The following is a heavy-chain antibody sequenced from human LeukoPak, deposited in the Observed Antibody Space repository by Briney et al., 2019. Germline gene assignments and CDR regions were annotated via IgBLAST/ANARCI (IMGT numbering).Heavy chain of an antibody. Sequence: PGGSLRLSCAASGFTFSNYWMSWVRQAPGKGLEWVANIKQDGSEKYYVDSVKGRFTISRDNAKNSLYLQMNSLRAEDTAVYYCARAEGYSSSWYQYYFDYWGQGTLVTVSS. J-gene: IGHJ4*02. CDR2: IKQDGSEK. CDR1: GFTFSNYW. V-gene: IGHV3-7*01. D-gene: IGHD6-13*01. CDR3: ARAEGYSSSWYQYYFDY.